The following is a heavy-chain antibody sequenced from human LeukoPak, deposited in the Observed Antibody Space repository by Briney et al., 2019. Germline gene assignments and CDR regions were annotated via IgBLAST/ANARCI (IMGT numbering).Heavy chain of an antibody. CDR1: GFTFSKFW. J-gene: IGHJ4*02. Sequence: GGSLRLSCAASGFTFSKFWMTWVRQAPGKGVEWVANIKQDGSEKSYVDSVKGRFTISRDDSKNPLYLQMNSLRAEDTAVYYCAKEGYDSSGYPYYFDYWGQGTLVTVSS. CDR3: AKEGYDSSGYPYYFDY. D-gene: IGHD3-22*01. V-gene: IGHV3-7*03. CDR2: IKQDGSEK.